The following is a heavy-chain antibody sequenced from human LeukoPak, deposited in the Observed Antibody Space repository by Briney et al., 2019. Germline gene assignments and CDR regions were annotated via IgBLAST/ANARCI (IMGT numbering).Heavy chain of an antibody. Sequence: GGSLRLSCAASGFTFSAYYMSWIRQAPGKGREWVSYISSSGSTIYYADSVKGRFTISRANAKNSLYLQMNSLRVEDTAVYYCARSYGDYSDYYFYMDVWGKGTTVTVSS. D-gene: IGHD4-17*01. CDR2: ISSSGSTI. CDR1: GFTFSAYY. J-gene: IGHJ6*03. CDR3: ARSYGDYSDYYFYMDV. V-gene: IGHV3-11*04.